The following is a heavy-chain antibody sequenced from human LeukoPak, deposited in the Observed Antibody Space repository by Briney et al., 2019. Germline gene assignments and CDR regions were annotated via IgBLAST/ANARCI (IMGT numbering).Heavy chain of an antibody. CDR2: IDPSDSYT. J-gene: IGHJ6*02. CDR3: ARKGSSASSDYGMDV. V-gene: IGHV5-10-1*01. D-gene: IGHD2-2*01. CDR1: GYSFTSYW. Sequence: GESLRISCKGSGYSFTSYWISWVRQMPGKGLEWMGRIDPSDSYTNYSPSFQGHVTISADKSISTAYLQWSSLKASDTAMYYCARKGSSASSDYGMDVWGQGTTVTDSS.